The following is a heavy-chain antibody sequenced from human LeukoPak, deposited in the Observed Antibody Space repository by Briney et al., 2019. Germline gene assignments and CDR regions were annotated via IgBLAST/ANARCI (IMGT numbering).Heavy chain of an antibody. V-gene: IGHV3-21*01. D-gene: IGHD4-17*01. J-gene: IGHJ4*02. CDR3: ARLFYGDYGYFDY. Sequence: GGSLRLSCAASGFTFSSYSMNWVRQAPGKGLEWVSSISTSSSYINYAESVKGRFTISRDNAKNSLYLQMNSLRAEDTAVYYCARLFYGDYGYFDYWGQGTLVTVSS. CDR1: GFTFSSYS. CDR2: ISTSSSYI.